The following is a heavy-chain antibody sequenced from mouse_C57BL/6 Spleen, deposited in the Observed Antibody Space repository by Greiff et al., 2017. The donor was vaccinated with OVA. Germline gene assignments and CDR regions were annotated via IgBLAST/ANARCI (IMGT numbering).Heavy chain of an antibody. CDR3: ARDYSNYPWFAY. CDR1: GYAFSSSW. Sequence: VQLQQSGPELVKPGASVKISCKASGYAFSSSWMNWVKQRPGKGLEWIGRIYPGDGDTNYNGKFKGKATLTADNYSSTAYMQVSSLTSEDSAVYFCARDYSNYPWFAYWGKGTLVTVSA. J-gene: IGHJ3*01. V-gene: IGHV1-82*01. D-gene: IGHD2-5*01. CDR2: IYPGDGDT.